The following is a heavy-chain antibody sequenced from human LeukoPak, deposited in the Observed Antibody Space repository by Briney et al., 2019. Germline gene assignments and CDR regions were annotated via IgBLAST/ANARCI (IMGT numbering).Heavy chain of an antibody. CDR2: IYYSGST. V-gene: IGHV4-59*08. CDR1: GGSISSYY. J-gene: IGHJ5*02. Sequence: SETLSLTCTVSGGSISSYYWSWIRQPPGKGLEWIGYIYYSGSTNYNPSLKSRVAISVDTSKNQFSLKLSSVTAADTAVYYCARRGPPGWFDPWGQGTLVTVSS. CDR3: ARRGPPGWFDP. D-gene: IGHD6-25*01.